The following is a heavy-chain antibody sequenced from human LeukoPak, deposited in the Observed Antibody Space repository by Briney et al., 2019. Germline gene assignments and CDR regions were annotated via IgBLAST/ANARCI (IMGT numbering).Heavy chain of an antibody. J-gene: IGHJ4*02. D-gene: IGHD3-10*01. V-gene: IGHV1-69*06. CDR1: GGTFSNYA. Sequence: SVEVSCKASGGTFSNYAITWLRQARGQGLEWMGAIIPIFATTNYAQKLQGRVTITADKSTSTAYMELSSLSSEDTAMYYCARASMNYYGSGSYYFDYWGQGTLVTVSS. CDR2: IIPIFATT. CDR3: ARASMNYYGSGSYYFDY.